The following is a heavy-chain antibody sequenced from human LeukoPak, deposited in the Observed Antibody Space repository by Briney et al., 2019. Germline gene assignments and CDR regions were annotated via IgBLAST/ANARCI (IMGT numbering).Heavy chain of an antibody. CDR3: ARRAMVRGVMDYYYMDV. V-gene: IGHV1-18*01. CDR2: ISAYNGNT. D-gene: IGHD3-10*01. CDR1: GYTFTSYD. Sequence: ASVKVSCKASGYTFTSYDINWVRQATGQGLEWMGWISAYNGNTNYAQKLQGRVTMTTDTSTSTAYMELRSLRSDDTAVYYCARRAMVRGVMDYYYMDVWGKGTTVTISS. J-gene: IGHJ6*03.